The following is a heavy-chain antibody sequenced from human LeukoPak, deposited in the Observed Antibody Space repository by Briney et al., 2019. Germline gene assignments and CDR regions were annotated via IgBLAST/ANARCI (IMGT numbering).Heavy chain of an antibody. CDR1: GFTFSSYG. J-gene: IGHJ6*02. Sequence: PGRSLRLSCAASGFTFSSYGMHWVRQAPGKGLEWVAVISYDGSNKYYADSVKGRFTISRDNSKKTLYLQMNSLRAEDTAVYYCAKDHGACMDVWGQGTTVTVSS. CDR2: ISYDGSNK. CDR3: AKDHGACMDV. V-gene: IGHV3-30*18. D-gene: IGHD5-24*01.